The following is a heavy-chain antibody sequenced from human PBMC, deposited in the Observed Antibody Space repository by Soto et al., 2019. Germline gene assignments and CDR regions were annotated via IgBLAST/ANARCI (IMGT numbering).Heavy chain of an antibody. J-gene: IGHJ6*02. CDR1: GYTFTSYG. CDR2: ISAYNGNT. Sequence: QVQLVQSGAEVKKPGASVKVSCKASGYTFTSYGISWVRQAPGQGLEWMGWISAYNGNTNYAQKLQGRVTMTTDTSTSTAYMELRSLRSDDTAVYYYARDPYSSSWYGYYYYYGMDVWGQGTTVTVSS. V-gene: IGHV1-18*01. CDR3: ARDPYSSSWYGYYYYYGMDV. D-gene: IGHD6-13*01.